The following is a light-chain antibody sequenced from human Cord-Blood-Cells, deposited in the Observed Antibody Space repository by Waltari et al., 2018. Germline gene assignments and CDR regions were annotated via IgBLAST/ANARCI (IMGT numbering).Light chain of an antibody. V-gene: IGKV1-39*01. CDR2: AAS. Sequence: DIQMTQSPSSLSASVGDRVTITCRASQSISIYLNWYQQKPGKAPKLLIYAASSLQSGVPSRFSGSGSGTDFTLTISSLQPEDFATYYCQQSYSTPYSFGQGTKREIK. CDR1: QSISIY. CDR3: QQSYSTPYS. J-gene: IGKJ2*03.